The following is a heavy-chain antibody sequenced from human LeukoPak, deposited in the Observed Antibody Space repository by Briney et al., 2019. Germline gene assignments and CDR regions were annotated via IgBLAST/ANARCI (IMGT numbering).Heavy chain of an antibody. CDR1: GGTFSSYA. J-gene: IGHJ6*02. CDR2: IIPIFGTA. D-gene: IGHD2-15*01. CDR3: AASPTSGGYCSGGSCLMSYYGMDV. Sequence: GASVKVSCKASGGTFSSYAISWVRQAPGQGLEWMGGIIPIFGTANYAQKFQGRVTITADESTSTAYMELSSLRSEDTAVYYCAASPTSGGYCSGGSCLMSYYGMDVWGQGTTVTVSS. V-gene: IGHV1-69*13.